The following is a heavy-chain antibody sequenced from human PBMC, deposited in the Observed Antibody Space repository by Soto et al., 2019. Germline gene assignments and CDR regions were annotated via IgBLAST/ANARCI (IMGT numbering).Heavy chain of an antibody. CDR1: GFSISSGYF. CDR3: ARDSSGYYWFDP. D-gene: IGHD3-22*01. J-gene: IGHJ5*02. V-gene: IGHV4-38-2*02. CDR2: IYHSVTT. Sequence: SETLSLTCAVSGFSISSGYFWGWIRQPPGKGPEWLGSIYHSVTTYYNPSVKGRVTISVDTYKNQFSLKMSSVTAADTAVYYCARDSSGYYWFDPWGQGTLVTVSS.